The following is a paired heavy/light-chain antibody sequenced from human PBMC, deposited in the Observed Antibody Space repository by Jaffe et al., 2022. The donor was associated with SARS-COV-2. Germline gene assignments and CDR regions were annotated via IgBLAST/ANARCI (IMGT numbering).Heavy chain of an antibody. V-gene: IGHV3-23*01. D-gene: IGHD2-15*01. J-gene: IGHJ4*02. CDR2: ISGYGGST. CDR1: GFTFRSYA. Sequence: EVQLLESGGGLVQPGGSLRLSCATSGFTFRSYAMSWVRQAPGKGLEWVAAISGYGGSTYYADSVKGRFTISRDNSKNTLYLQMNSLRAEDTAIYYCAKPYQELLLNFESWGQGTLVTVSS. CDR3: AKPYQELLLNFES.
Light chain of an antibody. CDR3: GAWDGSLDGGV. CDR1: SSNIGSQT. Sequence: QSVLTQPPSASGTPGQRVTISCSGSSSNIGSQTVSWYQQLPGTAPKLLIYNNNQRPSGVPDRFSGSKSGTSASLAISGLQSEDEADYYCGAWDGSLDGGVFGTGTKVTVL. CDR2: NNN. J-gene: IGLJ1*01. V-gene: IGLV1-44*01.